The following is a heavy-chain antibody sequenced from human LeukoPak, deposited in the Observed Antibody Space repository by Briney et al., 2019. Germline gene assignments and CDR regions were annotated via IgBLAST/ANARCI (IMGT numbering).Heavy chain of an antibody. CDR2: ISGSGGST. Sequence: GGSLRLSCAASGFTFSSYAMSWVRQAPGKGLEWVSAISGSGGSTYYADSVKGRFTISRDNSKNTLYLQMNSLRAEDTAVYYCAKDTAGYCSGGSCYSLESWGQGTLVTVSS. V-gene: IGHV3-23*01. D-gene: IGHD2-15*01. J-gene: IGHJ5*02. CDR1: GFTFSSYA. CDR3: AKDTAGYCSGGSCYSLES.